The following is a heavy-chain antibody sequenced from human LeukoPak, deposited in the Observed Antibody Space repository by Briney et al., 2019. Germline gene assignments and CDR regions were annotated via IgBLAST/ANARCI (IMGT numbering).Heavy chain of an antibody. D-gene: IGHD6-13*01. V-gene: IGHV4-59*12. CDR2: IYYTGTT. Sequence: SETLSLTCAVYGGSFSGYYWSWIRQPPGRGLEWIGYIYYTGTTDYNPSLESRVTISVDPSKNQFSLKLTSVTAADTAVYYCARTARRYTNNWYRQYYFDYWGQGTLVTVSS. CDR1: GGSFSGYY. J-gene: IGHJ4*02. CDR3: ARTARRYTNNWYRQYYFDY.